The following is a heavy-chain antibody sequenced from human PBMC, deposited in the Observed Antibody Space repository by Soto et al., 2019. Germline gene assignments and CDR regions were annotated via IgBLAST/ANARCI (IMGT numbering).Heavy chain of an antibody. Sequence: GESLKISCKGSGYSFTSYWIGWVRQMPGKGLEWMGIIYPGDSDTRYSPSFQGQVTISADKSISTAYLQWSSLKASDTAMYYCARHGLHYGDYNYYYGMDVWGQGTTVTVSS. J-gene: IGHJ6*02. D-gene: IGHD4-17*01. V-gene: IGHV5-51*01. CDR1: GYSFTSYW. CDR2: IYPGDSDT. CDR3: ARHGLHYGDYNYYYGMDV.